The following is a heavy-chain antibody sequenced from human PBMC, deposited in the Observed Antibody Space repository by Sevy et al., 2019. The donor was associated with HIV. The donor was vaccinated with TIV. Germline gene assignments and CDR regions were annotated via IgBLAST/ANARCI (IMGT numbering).Heavy chain of an antibody. CDR2: IILRPGIA. Sequence: ASVKVSCMASGGSLSNYGMNWVRQAPGQGLEWMGGIILRPGIANYAKKVQDRVTITTDESTSTVYMEVRGLRFEDTGVYYCASGRPCGGDCYFFDSWGQGTLVTVSS. CDR1: GGSLSNYG. V-gene: IGHV1-69*10. CDR3: ASGRPCGGDCYFFDS. D-gene: IGHD2-21*02. J-gene: IGHJ4*02.